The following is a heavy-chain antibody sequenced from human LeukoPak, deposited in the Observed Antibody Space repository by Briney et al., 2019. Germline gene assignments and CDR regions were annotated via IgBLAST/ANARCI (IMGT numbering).Heavy chain of an antibody. J-gene: IGHJ4*02. Sequence: GSSVKVSCKASGGTFSSYAISWVRQAPGQGLEWMGRIIPTLGIANYAQKFQGRVTITADKSTSTAYMELSSLRSEDTAVYYCARDYYDSSGYLPYWGQGTLVTVSS. CDR2: IIPTLGIA. CDR3: ARDYYDSSGYLPY. V-gene: IGHV1-69*04. CDR1: GGTFSSYA. D-gene: IGHD3-22*01.